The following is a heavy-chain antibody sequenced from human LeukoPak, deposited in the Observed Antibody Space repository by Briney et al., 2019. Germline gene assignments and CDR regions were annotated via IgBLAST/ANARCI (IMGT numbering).Heavy chain of an antibody. CDR1: GYTFTSYG. V-gene: IGHV1-46*01. D-gene: IGHD4-17*01. CDR2: INPSGGST. J-gene: IGHJ4*02. CDR3: ARVTVTTKDFDY. Sequence: ASVKVSCKASGYTFTSYGISWVRQAPGQGLEWMGIINPSGGSTSYAQKFQDRVTMTRDMSTSIVYMELSSLRSEDTAVYYCARVTVTTKDFDYWGQGTLVTVSS.